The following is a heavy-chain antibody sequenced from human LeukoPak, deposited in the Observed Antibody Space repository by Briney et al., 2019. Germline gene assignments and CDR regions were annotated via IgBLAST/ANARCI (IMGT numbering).Heavy chain of an antibody. Sequence: SETLSLTCAVYGGSFSGYYWSWIRQPPGKGLEWIGEINHSGSTNYNPSLKSRVTISVDTSKNQFSLKLSSVTAADTAVYYCARGNSNTNTLTTSSDPWGQGTLVTVSS. CDR3: ARGNSNTNTLTTSSDP. CDR2: INHSGST. V-gene: IGHV4-34*01. D-gene: IGHD4-11*01. CDR1: GGSFSGYY. J-gene: IGHJ5*02.